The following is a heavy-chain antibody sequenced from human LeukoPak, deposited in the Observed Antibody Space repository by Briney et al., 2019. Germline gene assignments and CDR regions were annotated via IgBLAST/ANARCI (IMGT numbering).Heavy chain of an antibody. CDR2: ISGSGDST. CDR1: GFTFSSYA. D-gene: IGHD6-19*01. Sequence: EGSLRLSCAASGFTFSSYAMSWVRQAPGKGLEWVSAISGSGDSTYYADSVKGRFTISRDNSKNTLYLQMNSLRAEDTAVYYCAKSGSGWYRFDCWGQGTLVTVSS. J-gene: IGHJ4*02. V-gene: IGHV3-23*01. CDR3: AKSGSGWYRFDC.